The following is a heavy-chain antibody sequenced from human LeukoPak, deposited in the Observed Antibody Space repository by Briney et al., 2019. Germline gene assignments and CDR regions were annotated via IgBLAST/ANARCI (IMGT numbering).Heavy chain of an antibody. CDR1: GYTFTGYY. Sequence: ASVKASCKASGYTFTGYYMHWLRQAPGQGLEWMGWISAYNGNTNYAQKLQGRVTMTTDTSTSTAYMELRSLRSDDTAVYYCARGRGSYPFDYWGQGTLVTVSS. V-gene: IGHV1-18*04. CDR2: ISAYNGNT. CDR3: ARGRGSYPFDY. D-gene: IGHD1-26*01. J-gene: IGHJ4*02.